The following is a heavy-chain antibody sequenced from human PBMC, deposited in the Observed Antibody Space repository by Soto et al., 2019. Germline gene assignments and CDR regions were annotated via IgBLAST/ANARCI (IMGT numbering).Heavy chain of an antibody. CDR1: GFTFDDYA. CDR3: ARDRYSSGWYDFDY. D-gene: IGHD6-19*01. CDR2: ISWNSGSI. V-gene: IGHV3-9*01. J-gene: IGHJ4*02. Sequence: SLRLSCSASGFTFDDYAMHWVRQAPGKGLEWVSGISWNSGSIGYADSVKGRFTISRDNAKNSLYLQMNSLRAEDTALYYCARDRYSSGWYDFDYWGQGTLVTVSS.